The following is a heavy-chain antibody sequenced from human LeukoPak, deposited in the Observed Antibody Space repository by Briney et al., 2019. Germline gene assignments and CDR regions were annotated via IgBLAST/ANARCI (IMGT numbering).Heavy chain of an antibody. CDR1: GASISSSSSY. J-gene: IGHJ5*02. D-gene: IGHD3-22*01. CDR3: ARVRLHYDSSGYPNGGFDP. V-gene: IGHV4-39*07. CDR2: IYSRGNT. Sequence: PSETLSLTCTVSGASISSSSSYWGWIRQPPGKGLEWLGNIYSRGNTYYKPSLRSRVTISIDTSKNQFSLKLSSVTAADTAVYYCARVRLHYDSSGYPNGGFDPWGQGTLVTVSS.